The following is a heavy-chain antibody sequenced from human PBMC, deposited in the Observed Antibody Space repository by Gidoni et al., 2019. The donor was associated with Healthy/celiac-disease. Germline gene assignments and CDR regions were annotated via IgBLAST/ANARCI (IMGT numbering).Heavy chain of an antibody. Sequence: QMQLQESGPGLVKHSGTLSLTCADPGGAISSSHWWRWVRQPPGKGLEWIGEIYHRWSTNYNPSLKSRFTISVDKSKNQFSLKLSSVTAADTAVYYCTTLPYYYMDVCGKGTTVTVSS. CDR3: TTLPYYYMDV. CDR1: GGAISSSHW. CDR2: IYHRWST. V-gene: IGHV4-4*02. D-gene: IGHD1-1*01. J-gene: IGHJ6*03.